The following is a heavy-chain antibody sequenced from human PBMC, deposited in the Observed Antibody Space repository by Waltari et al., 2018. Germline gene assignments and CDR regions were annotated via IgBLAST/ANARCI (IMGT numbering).Heavy chain of an antibody. Sequence: QMQLVQSGPEVKKPGTSVKVSCKASGFTFTSSAMPWVRQARGQRLEWIGWIVVGSGNTNYAQKFQERVTITRDMSTSTAYMELSSLRSEDTAVYYCAAEVPDYDTLGGFDYWGQGTLVTVSS. CDR3: AAEVPDYDTLGGFDY. V-gene: IGHV1-58*02. CDR2: IVVGSGNT. J-gene: IGHJ4*02. D-gene: IGHD4-17*01. CDR1: GFTFTSSA.